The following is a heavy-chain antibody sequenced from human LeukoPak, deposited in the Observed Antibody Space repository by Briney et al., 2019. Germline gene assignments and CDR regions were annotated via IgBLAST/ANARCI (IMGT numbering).Heavy chain of an antibody. CDR3: ARVNYDFWSNYNYYYYMDV. D-gene: IGHD3-3*01. CDR2: ISSGSSSI. V-gene: IGHV3-48*01. Sequence: GGSLRLSCAASGFTFSPYSMNWVRQAPGKGLEWVSHISSGSSSIYCADSVKGRFTISRDNANNSLYLQMTSLRAEDTAVYYCARVNYDFWSNYNYYYYMDVWGKGTTVTVSS. CDR1: GFTFSPYS. J-gene: IGHJ6*03.